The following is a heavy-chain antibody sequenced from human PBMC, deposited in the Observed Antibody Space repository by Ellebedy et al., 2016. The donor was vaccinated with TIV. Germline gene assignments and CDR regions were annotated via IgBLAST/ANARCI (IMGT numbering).Heavy chain of an antibody. CDR2: IKQDGSEG. CDR1: AFTFSNYW. D-gene: IGHD3-10*01. Sequence: GESLKISXVVSAFTFSNYWMTWVRQAPGKGLEWVANIKQDGSEGYYVDSVKGRFTISRDNTKSSVYLQMNSLRVDDTAVYYCAREIYGSGSHWGQGTLVTVSS. V-gene: IGHV3-7*01. J-gene: IGHJ4*02. CDR3: AREIYGSGSH.